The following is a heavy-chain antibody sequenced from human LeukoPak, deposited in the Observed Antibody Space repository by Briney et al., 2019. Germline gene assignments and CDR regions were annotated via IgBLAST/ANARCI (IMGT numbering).Heavy chain of an antibody. CDR3: ARVVPAARSSGPPDY. V-gene: IGHV1-18*04. Sequence: ASVKVSCKASGYTFTSYGIGWVRQAPGQGLEWMGWISAYNGNTNYAQKLQGRVTMTTDTSTSTAYMELRSLRSDDTAVYYCARVVPAARSSGPPDYWGQGTLVTVSS. CDR1: GYTFTSYG. CDR2: ISAYNGNT. J-gene: IGHJ4*02. D-gene: IGHD2-2*01.